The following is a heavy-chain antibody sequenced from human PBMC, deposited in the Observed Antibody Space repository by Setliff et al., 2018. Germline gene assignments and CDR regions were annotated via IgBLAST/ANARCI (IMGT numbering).Heavy chain of an antibody. CDR3: ARDLDYQYYYDSSGRDAFDI. J-gene: IGHJ3*02. CDR2: ISPYNGNT. V-gene: IGHV1-18*01. D-gene: IGHD3-22*01. Sequence: ASVKVSCKTSGYNFITTGISWVRQAPGQGPEWMGCISPYNGNTNYAQKFQDRVTMTTDTSTATVYMELKNLRSDDTAVYYRARDLDYQYYYDSSGRDAFDIWGQGTMVTVSS. CDR1: GYNFITTG.